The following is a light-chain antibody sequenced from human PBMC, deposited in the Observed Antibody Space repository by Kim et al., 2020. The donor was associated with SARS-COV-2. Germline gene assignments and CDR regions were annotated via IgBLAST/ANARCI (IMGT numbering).Light chain of an antibody. Sequence: SVSPGERATHSCRASQSVSSNLAWYQQKPGQAPKLLIYGASTRATGIPARFSGSGSGTEFTLNISSLQSEDFAVYYCQQYNNWWTFGQGTKVDIK. CDR1: QSVSSN. V-gene: IGKV3-15*01. J-gene: IGKJ1*01. CDR2: GAS. CDR3: QQYNNWWT.